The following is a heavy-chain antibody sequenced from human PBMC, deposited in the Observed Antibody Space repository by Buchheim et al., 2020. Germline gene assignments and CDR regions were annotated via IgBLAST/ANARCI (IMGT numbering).Heavy chain of an antibody. J-gene: IGHJ4*02. CDR1: EGTFGSDA. D-gene: IGHD2-15*01. Sequence: QVHLVQSGADVKKVGSSVKVACKASEGTFGSDAISWVRQAPGQRLEWLGRTMPLAGITNYAQKFQGRVTLTADKSTSTAYMELTNLRSDDSGTYYCARGFGGIARDWGQGTL. CDR3: ARGFGGIARD. CDR2: TMPLAGIT. V-gene: IGHV1-69*04.